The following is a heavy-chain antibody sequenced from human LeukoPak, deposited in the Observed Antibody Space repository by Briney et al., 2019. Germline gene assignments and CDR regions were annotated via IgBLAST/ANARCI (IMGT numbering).Heavy chain of an antibody. V-gene: IGHV7-4-1*02. Sequence: ASVKVSCKASGYTFTSYAMNWERQAPGQGLEWMGWINTNTGNPTYAQGFTGRFVFSLDTSVSTAYLQISSLKAEDTAVYYCAREGDLAVAGTGGFDYWGQGTLVTVSS. CDR1: GYTFTSYA. J-gene: IGHJ4*02. D-gene: IGHD6-19*01. CDR3: AREGDLAVAGTGGFDY. CDR2: INTNTGNP.